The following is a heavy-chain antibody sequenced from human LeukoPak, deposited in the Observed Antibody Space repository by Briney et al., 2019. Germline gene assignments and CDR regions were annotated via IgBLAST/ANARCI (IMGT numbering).Heavy chain of an antibody. D-gene: IGHD6-13*01. CDR3: AGQQLEYYYYYGMDV. Sequence: ASVKVSCKASGGTFSSYAISWVRQAPGQGLEWMGRIIPILGIANYAQKFQGRVTITADKSTSTAYMELSSLRSEDTAVYYCAGQQLEYYYYYGMDVWGQGTTVTVSS. CDR1: GGTFSSYA. CDR2: IIPILGIA. V-gene: IGHV1-69*04. J-gene: IGHJ6*02.